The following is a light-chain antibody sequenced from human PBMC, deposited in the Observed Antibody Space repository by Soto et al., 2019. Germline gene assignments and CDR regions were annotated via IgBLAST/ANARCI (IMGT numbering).Light chain of an antibody. J-gene: IGKJ1*01. CDR2: GAS. CDR1: QSVSSNY. CDR3: QQYGSSPPTT. V-gene: IGKV3-20*01. Sequence: DIVLTQSPGTLSLSPWERATVSCRASQSVSSNYLAWYQQKPGQAPRLLIYGASSRATGIPDRFSGSGSGTDFTLTISRLEPEDFAVYYCQQYGSSPPTTFGQGTKVDIK.